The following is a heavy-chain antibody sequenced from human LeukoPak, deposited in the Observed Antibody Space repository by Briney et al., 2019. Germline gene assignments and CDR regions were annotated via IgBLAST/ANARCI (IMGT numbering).Heavy chain of an antibody. Sequence: GRSLILSCAASGFTFSSYGMHWVRPAPGKGLEWVAVISYDGSNKYYADSVKGRFTISRDNSKNTLYLQMNSLRAEDTAVYYCAKEEDYGSGSYPFDYWGQGTLVTVSS. CDR1: GFTFSSYG. CDR2: ISYDGSNK. V-gene: IGHV3-30*18. D-gene: IGHD3-10*01. CDR3: AKEEDYGSGSYPFDY. J-gene: IGHJ4*02.